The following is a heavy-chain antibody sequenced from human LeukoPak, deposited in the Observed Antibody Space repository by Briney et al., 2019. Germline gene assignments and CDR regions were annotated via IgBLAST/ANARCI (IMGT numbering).Heavy chain of an antibody. CDR1: GYPHNELS. CDR2: FHREDGDK. Sequence: ASVRVSCRVSGYPHNELSMHWVRQAPGKGLEWMGGFHREDGDKIYAQSFQGRFTLTKDTSADTAYMELSSLRSEDTAGYYCATEGVMRAAYFGLFVWGQGTTATVSS. CDR3: ATEGVMRAAYFGLFV. V-gene: IGHV1-24*01. J-gene: IGHJ6*02. D-gene: IGHD3-9*01.